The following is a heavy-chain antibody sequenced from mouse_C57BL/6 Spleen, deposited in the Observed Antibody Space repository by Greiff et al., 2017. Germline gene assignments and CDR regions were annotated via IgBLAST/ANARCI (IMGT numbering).Heavy chain of an antibody. J-gene: IGHJ4*01. D-gene: IGHD1-1*01. CDR2: IHPNSGST. CDR1: GYTFTSYW. Sequence: QVQLQQPGAELVKPGASVKLSCKASGYTFTSYWMHWVKQRPGQGLEWIGMIHPNSGSTNYNEKFKSKATTTVDKSSSTAYMQLSSLTSADSAVYYCANCGSSYAMGYWGQGTSVTVAS. V-gene: IGHV1-64*01. CDR3: ANCGSSYAMGY.